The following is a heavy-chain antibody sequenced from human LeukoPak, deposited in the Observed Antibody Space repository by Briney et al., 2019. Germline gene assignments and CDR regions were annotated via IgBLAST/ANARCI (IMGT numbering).Heavy chain of an antibody. CDR3: ARDETRYSSGYPT. CDR2: IYYSGGT. CDR1: GGSISSGGYY. J-gene: IGHJ5*02. V-gene: IGHV4-31*03. Sequence: SETLSLTCTVSGGSISSGGYYWSWIRQHPGKGLEWIGYIYYSGGTYYNPSLKSRVTISVDTSKNQFSLKLSSVTAADTAVYYCARDETRYSSGYPTWGQGTLVTVSS. D-gene: IGHD3-22*01.